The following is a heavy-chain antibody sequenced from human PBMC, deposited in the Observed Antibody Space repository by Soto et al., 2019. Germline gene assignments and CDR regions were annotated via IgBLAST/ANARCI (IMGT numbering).Heavy chain of an antibody. Sequence: GASVKVSCKASGYTFTGYYMHWVRQAPGQGLDWMGWINPNSGGTNYAQKFRGWVTMTRDTSISTAYMELSRLRSDDTAVYYCARDRVGAQPFEYYYYGMDVWGQGTTVTVSS. D-gene: IGHD1-26*01. CDR3: ARDRVGAQPFEYYYYGMDV. V-gene: IGHV1-2*04. CDR1: GYTFTGYY. CDR2: INPNSGGT. J-gene: IGHJ6*02.